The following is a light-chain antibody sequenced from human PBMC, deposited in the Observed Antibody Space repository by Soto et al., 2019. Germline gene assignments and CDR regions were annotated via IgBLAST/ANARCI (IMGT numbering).Light chain of an antibody. V-gene: IGKV3-20*01. Sequence: EFVLTQSPGTLSLSPGERATLSCRASQSVSSSYLAWYQQKPGQAPRLLIYGASSRATGIPDRFSGSGSGTDFTLTISRLEPEDFAVYYCQQYGSSPPDFGGGTKVDIK. J-gene: IGKJ4*01. CDR1: QSVSSSY. CDR2: GAS. CDR3: QQYGSSPPD.